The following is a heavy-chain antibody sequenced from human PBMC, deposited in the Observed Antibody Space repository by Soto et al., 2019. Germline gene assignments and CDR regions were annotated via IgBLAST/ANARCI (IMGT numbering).Heavy chain of an antibody. CDR1: GGSFSGYY. J-gene: IGHJ4*02. CDR2: INHSGST. V-gene: IGHV4-34*01. D-gene: IGHD2-21*02. Sequence: PSETLSLTCAVYGGSFSGYYWSWIRQPPGKGLEWIGEINHSGSTNYNPSLKSRVTISVDTSKNQFSLKLSSVTAADTAVYYCARGQAVVVTARDKYYFDYWGQGTLVTVSS. CDR3: ARGQAVVVTARDKYYFDY.